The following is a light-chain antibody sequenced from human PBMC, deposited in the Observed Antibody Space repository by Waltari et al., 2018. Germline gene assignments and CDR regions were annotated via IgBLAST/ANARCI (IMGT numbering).Light chain of an antibody. CDR1: SSDVGVYNY. CDR2: DVT. CDR3: ASYTSTRTVI. Sequence: QSALTQPASVSGSPGQSITISCSGTSSDVGVYNYVSWYQQLPGNAPKLMIYDVTRWPSGVSNRFSGSKSGNTASLTIFGLQAEDEADYYCASYTSTRTVIFGGGTRVTVL. J-gene: IGLJ2*01. V-gene: IGLV2-14*01.